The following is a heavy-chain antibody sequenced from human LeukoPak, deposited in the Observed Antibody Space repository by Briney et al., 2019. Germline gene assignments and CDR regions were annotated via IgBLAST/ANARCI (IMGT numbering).Heavy chain of an antibody. Sequence: GGSLRLSSAASGFTFSGSAMHWVRQASGKGLEWVGRIRSKANSYATAYAASVKGRFTISRDDSKNTAYLQMNSLKTEDTAVYYCHTMVRGDNPGNYWGQGTLVTVSS. CDR3: HTMVRGDNPGNY. D-gene: IGHD3-10*01. V-gene: IGHV3-73*01. CDR1: GFTFSGSA. J-gene: IGHJ4*02. CDR2: IRSKANSYAT.